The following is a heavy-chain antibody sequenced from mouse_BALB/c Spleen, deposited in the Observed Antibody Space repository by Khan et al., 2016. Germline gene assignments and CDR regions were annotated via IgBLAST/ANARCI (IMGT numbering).Heavy chain of an antibody. V-gene: IGHV5-4*02. CDR1: GFTFSDYY. CDR2: ISDGGSYT. Sequence: EVELVESGGGLVKPGGSLKLSCAASGFTFSDYYMYWVRQTPEKRLEWVATISDGGSYTYYPDSVKGRFTISRDTAKNTLYLQMSSLKSEETAMYYCAREGLRRGFAYWGQGSLVTVSA. CDR3: AREGLRRGFAY. J-gene: IGHJ3*01. D-gene: IGHD2-4*01.